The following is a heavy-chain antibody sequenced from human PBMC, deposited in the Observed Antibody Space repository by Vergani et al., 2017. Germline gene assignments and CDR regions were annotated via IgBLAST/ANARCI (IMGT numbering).Heavy chain of an antibody. J-gene: IGHJ6*02. Sequence: QVRLQESGPGLVKPSETLSLTCTVSVGSISSSSYYWSWIRQPPGKGRVWIGYIHYSGCTDYNPSLKSRVTISVDTSRNQFSLKLSSVTAADTAVYYCARDDRPTNWGSRPYYYYCMDVWGQGTTVTVSS. CDR1: VGSISSSSYY. CDR2: IHYSGCT. D-gene: IGHD7-27*01. CDR3: ARDDRPTNWGSRPYYYYCMDV. V-gene: IGHV4-30-4*08.